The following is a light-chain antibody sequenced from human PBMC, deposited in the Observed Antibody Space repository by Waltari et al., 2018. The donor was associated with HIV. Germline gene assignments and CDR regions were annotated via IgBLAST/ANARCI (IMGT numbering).Light chain of an antibody. CDR1: QSVTRHY. J-gene: IGKJ4*01. Sequence: EIVLTHSPGALSLSPGERATLSCRASQSVTRHYLAWYQHKPGQAPRLLIYDASIRATGIPDRFSGGGSGTDFTLTISRLEPEDFAAYYCQQYNSSPLTFGGGTKVEIK. V-gene: IGKV3-20*01. CDR2: DAS. CDR3: QQYNSSPLT.